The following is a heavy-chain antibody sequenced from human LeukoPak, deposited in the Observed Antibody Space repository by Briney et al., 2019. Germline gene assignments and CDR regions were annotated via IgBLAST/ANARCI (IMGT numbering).Heavy chain of an antibody. V-gene: IGHV3-64*01. CDR3: ASEGAYSSSWPPRDYYYYGMDV. J-gene: IGHJ6*02. Sequence: GGSLRLSCAASGFTFSSYAMHWVRQAPGKGLEYVSAISSNEDNTYYTNSVKGRFTISRDNSKNTLYLQMGSLRAEDMAVYYCASEGAYSSSWPPRDYYYYGMDVWGQGTTVTVSS. D-gene: IGHD6-13*01. CDR2: ISSNEDNT. CDR1: GFTFSSYA.